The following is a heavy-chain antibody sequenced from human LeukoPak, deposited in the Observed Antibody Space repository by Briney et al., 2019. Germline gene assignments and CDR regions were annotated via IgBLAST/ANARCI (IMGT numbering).Heavy chain of an antibody. CDR2: ISGSGGST. Sequence: GGSLRLSCAASGFTFSNHYMNWVRQAPGKGLEWVSAISGSGGSTYYADSVKGRFTISRDNSKNTLYLQMNSLRAEDTAIYYCAKTGSIVVDPYFDYWGQGTLVTVSS. CDR3: AKTGSIVVDPYFDY. D-gene: IGHD3-22*01. CDR1: GFTFSNHY. J-gene: IGHJ4*02. V-gene: IGHV3-23*01.